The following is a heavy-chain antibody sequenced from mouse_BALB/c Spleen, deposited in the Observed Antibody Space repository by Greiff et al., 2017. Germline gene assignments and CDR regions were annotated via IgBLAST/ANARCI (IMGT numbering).Heavy chain of an antibody. V-gene: IGHV5-6-5*01. Sequence: EVKLMESGGGLVKPGGSLKLSCAASGFTFSSYAMSWVRQTPEKRLEWVASISSGGSTYHPDSVKGRFTISRDNARNILYLQMSSLRSEDTAMYYCARKGLRLFFDYWGQGTTLTVSS. CDR1: GFTFSSYA. CDR3: ARKGLRLFFDY. D-gene: IGHD1-2*01. J-gene: IGHJ2*01. CDR2: ISSGGST.